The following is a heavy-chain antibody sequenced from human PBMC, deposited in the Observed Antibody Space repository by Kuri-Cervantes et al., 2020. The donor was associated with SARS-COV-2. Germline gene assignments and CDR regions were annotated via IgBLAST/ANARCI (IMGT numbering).Heavy chain of an antibody. D-gene: IGHD1-26*01. Sequence: GGSLRLSCAASGFTVSSNYMSWVRQAPGKGLEWVALISYDGSDKNYADSVKGRFTISRDNSKNTLYLQMNTLKTEDTAVFYCARDASYSGSYGSFQHWGQGTLVTVSS. CDR2: ISYDGSDK. CDR3: ARDASYSGSYGSFQH. J-gene: IGHJ1*01. V-gene: IGHV3-30*03. CDR1: GFTVSSNY.